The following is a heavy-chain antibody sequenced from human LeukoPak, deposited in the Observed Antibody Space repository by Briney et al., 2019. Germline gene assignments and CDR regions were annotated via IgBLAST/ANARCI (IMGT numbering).Heavy chain of an antibody. CDR1: GGTFSSYA. CDR3: ARDKGGYSGYVSFDY. J-gene: IGHJ4*02. D-gene: IGHD5-12*01. Sequence: GSSVKVSCKASGGTFSSYAISWVRQAPGQGLEWMGGIIPIFGTANYAQKFQGRVTITADKSTSTAYMELSSLRSEDTAVYYCARDKGGYSGYVSFDYWGRGTLVTVSS. V-gene: IGHV1-69*06. CDR2: IIPIFGTA.